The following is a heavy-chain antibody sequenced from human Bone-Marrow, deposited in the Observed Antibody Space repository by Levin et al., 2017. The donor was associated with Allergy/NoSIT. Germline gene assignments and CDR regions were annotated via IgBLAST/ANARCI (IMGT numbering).Heavy chain of an antibody. CDR3: ARISSRWDSYMDV. J-gene: IGHJ6*03. CDR1: GFTFSSYA. CDR2: FSGDSDKI. D-gene: IGHD6-13*01. Sequence: GGSLRLSCAASGFTFSSYAMSWVRQAPGKGLEWVSGFSGDSDKINYVDSVKGRFTIARDNSKNTLYLQMNSLRAEDTAVYYCARISSRWDSYMDVWGKGTTVTVS. V-gene: IGHV3-23*01.